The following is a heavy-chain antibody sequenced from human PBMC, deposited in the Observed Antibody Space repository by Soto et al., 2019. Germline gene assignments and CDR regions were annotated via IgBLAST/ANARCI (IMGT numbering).Heavy chain of an antibody. V-gene: IGHV3-30*03. D-gene: IGHD6-19*01. Sequence: QVQLVDSGGGVVQPGESLSLACAASGFTFSRHGMHWVRQLPGKGLEWVAIISYDATRRFYADSVKGRFTISRDNSNNTLFLEMSSLRPDDTGIYFCTRDRLPGGFSGHHFDHWGQGPRVTVSS. CDR1: GFTFSRHG. CDR2: ISYDATRR. J-gene: IGHJ4*02. CDR3: TRDRLPGGFSGHHFDH.